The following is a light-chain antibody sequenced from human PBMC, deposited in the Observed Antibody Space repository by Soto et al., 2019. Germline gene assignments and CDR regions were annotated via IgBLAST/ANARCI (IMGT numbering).Light chain of an antibody. CDR2: DVS. V-gene: IGLV2-11*01. J-gene: IGLJ1*01. CDR3: CSFAGSYTWV. CDR1: SSDVSAYNF. Sequence: QSALTQPRSVSGSPGQSVTISCAGTSSDVSAYNFVSWYQQHPGKAAKLMIYDVSKRPSRVPDRFSGSKSGNTASLTISGLQAEDEADYYCCSFAGSYTWVFGTGTNLTVL.